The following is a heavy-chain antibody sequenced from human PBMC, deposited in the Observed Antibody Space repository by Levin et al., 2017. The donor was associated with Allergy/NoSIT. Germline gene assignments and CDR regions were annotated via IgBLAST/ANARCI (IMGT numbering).Heavy chain of an antibody. V-gene: IGHV4-61*01. J-gene: IGHJ2*01. CDR3: ARGITTVTTPVTRFFDL. D-gene: IGHD4-17*01. CDR2: LYYSGST. CDR1: GGSVSSGSYY. Sequence: SETLSLTCAVSGGSVSSGSYYWSWIRQPPGKGLEWIGYLYYSGSTNYNPSLKSRVTISVDTSKNQFSLKLSSVTAADTAVYYCARGITTVTTPVTRFFDLWGRGTLVTVSS.